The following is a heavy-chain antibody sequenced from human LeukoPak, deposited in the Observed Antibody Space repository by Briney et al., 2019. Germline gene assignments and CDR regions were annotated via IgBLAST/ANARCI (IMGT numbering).Heavy chain of an antibody. J-gene: IGHJ4*02. CDR1: GFTVSSNY. Sequence: GGSLRLSCAASGFTVSSNYMSWVRQAPGKGLEWVSVIYSGGSTYYADSVKGRFTISRDNSKNTLYLQMNSLRAEDTAVYYCARGPRFHRGYYFDYWGKGTLVTVSS. V-gene: IGHV3-53*01. D-gene: IGHD1-14*01. CDR3: ARGPRFHRGYYFDY. CDR2: IYSGGST.